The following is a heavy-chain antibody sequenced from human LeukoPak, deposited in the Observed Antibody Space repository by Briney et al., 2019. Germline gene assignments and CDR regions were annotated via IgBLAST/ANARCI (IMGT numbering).Heavy chain of an antibody. J-gene: IGHJ4*02. CDR2: ISSSSSDI. CDR3: ATGYTSGTRIDY. D-gene: IGHD6-19*01. Sequence: SGGSLRLSCTASGFTFSGYSMNWVRQAPGKGLEWVSAISSSSSDIYYTDSVKGRFTISRDNANNFLYLQVSSLRAEDTAVYYCATGYTSGTRIDYWGQGTLVSVSS. CDR1: GFTFSGYS. V-gene: IGHV3-21*01.